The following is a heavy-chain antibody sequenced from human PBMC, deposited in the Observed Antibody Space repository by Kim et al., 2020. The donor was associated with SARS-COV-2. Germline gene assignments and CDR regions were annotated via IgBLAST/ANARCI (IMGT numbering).Heavy chain of an antibody. J-gene: IGHJ6*02. CDR1: GFTFSDYY. CDR3: ARDLIAVAGTVGVYYYYGMDV. CDR2: ISSSSSYT. Sequence: GGSLRLSCAASGFTFSDYYMSWIRQAPGKGLEWVSYISSSSSYTNYADSVKGRFTISRDNAKNSLYLQMNSLRAEDTAVYYCARDLIAVAGTVGVYYYYGMDVWGQGPTVTVSS. D-gene: IGHD6-19*01. V-gene: IGHV3-11*06.